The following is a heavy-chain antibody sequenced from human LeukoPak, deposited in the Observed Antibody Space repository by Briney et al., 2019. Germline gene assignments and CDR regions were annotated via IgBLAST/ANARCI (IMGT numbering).Heavy chain of an antibody. J-gene: IGHJ6*03. Sequence: PSETLSLTCTVSGGSISNSLYYWSWIRQPAGKGLEWIGRIYTSGSTNYNPSLKSRVTISVDTSKNQFSLKLSSVTAADTAVYYCARGLRGFTIFGVDQINYMDVWGKGTTVTVSS. CDR1: GGSISNSLYY. CDR2: IYTSGST. D-gene: IGHD3-3*01. CDR3: ARGLRGFTIFGVDQINYMDV. V-gene: IGHV4-61*02.